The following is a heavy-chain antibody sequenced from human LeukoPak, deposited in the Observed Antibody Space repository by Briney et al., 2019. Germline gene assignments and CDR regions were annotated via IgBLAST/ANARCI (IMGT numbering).Heavy chain of an antibody. CDR3: ARHPPVPVFQNGMDV. D-gene: IGHD2-2*01. CDR2: IYYAGTT. V-gene: IGHV4-59*08. J-gene: IGHJ6*02. Sequence: SETLSLTCAVYGGSFSGYYWSWIRQPPGKGLEWIGYIYYAGTTNYNPSLKSRLTISVDTSKNQFSLKLSSVTAGDTAVYFCARHPPVPVFQNGMDVWGQGTTVTVSS. CDR1: GGSFSGYY.